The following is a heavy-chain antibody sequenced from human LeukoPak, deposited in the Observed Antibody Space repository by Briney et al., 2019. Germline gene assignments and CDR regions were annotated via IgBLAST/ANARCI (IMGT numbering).Heavy chain of an antibody. CDR3: ARGRVRGALGGWFDP. Sequence: ASVKVSCKASGGTFSSYAFSWVRQAPGQGLEWMGWINPNSGGTNYAQKFQGRVTMTRDTSISTAYMELSRLRSDDTAVYYCARGRVRGALGGWFDPWGQGTLVTVSS. V-gene: IGHV1-2*02. CDR1: GGTFSSYA. D-gene: IGHD3-10*01. CDR2: INPNSGGT. J-gene: IGHJ5*02.